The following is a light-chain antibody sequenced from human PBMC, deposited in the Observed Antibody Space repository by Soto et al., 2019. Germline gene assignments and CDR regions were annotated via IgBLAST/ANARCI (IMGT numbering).Light chain of an antibody. CDR2: DAS. Sequence: DIQMTQSPSTLSASVGDRVTITCRASQSISSWLAWYQQKPGKAPKLLIYDASSLESGVTSRFSGSGSGTEFTLTISSLQPDDFATYYCQQYNGFSSFGQGTKVEIK. CDR3: QQYNGFSS. V-gene: IGKV1-5*01. CDR1: QSISSW. J-gene: IGKJ1*01.